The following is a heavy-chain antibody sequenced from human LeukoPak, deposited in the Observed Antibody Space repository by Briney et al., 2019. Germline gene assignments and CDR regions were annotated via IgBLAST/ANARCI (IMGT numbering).Heavy chain of an antibody. Sequence: GGSLRLSCVASGFSFSNYWMSWVRQGPGKGLEWVANIKQGGSQKNYVDSVKGRFTISRDNAKNSLYLQMNSLRAEDTAVYYCASDRFSSGDFGGQGTLVAVSS. CDR2: IKQGGSQK. CDR1: GFSFSNYW. D-gene: IGHD6-19*01. V-gene: IGHV3-7*01. J-gene: IGHJ4*02. CDR3: ASDRFSSGDF.